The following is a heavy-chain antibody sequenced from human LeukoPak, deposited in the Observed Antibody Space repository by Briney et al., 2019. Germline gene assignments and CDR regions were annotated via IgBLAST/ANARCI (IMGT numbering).Heavy chain of an antibody. D-gene: IGHD2/OR15-2a*01. CDR3: ASTYGNSVSRWAFDY. Sequence: PSETLSLTCIVSGASITDYYWSWVRQPPGKGLEWIGCIYDSGTTNYNPSLKSRVAISRDMSKKQVSLKLSSVNAADTAVYYCASTYGNSVSRWAFDYWGQGSLVTVSS. V-gene: IGHV4-59*01. CDR1: GASITDYY. J-gene: IGHJ4*02. CDR2: IYDSGTT.